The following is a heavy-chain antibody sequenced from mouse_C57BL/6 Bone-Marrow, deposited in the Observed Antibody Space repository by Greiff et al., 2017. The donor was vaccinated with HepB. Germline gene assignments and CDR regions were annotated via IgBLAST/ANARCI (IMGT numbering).Heavy chain of an antibody. D-gene: IGHD3-2*02. J-gene: IGHJ2*01. Sequence: VQLKESGPELVKPGASVKIPCKASGYTFTDYNMDWVKQSHGKSLEWIGDINPNNGGTIYNQKFKGKATLTVDKSSSTAYMELRSLTSEDTAVYYCARVGQLRLSFDYWGQGTTLTVSS. CDR1: GYTFTDYN. CDR2: INPNNGGT. V-gene: IGHV1-18*01. CDR3: ARVGQLRLSFDY.